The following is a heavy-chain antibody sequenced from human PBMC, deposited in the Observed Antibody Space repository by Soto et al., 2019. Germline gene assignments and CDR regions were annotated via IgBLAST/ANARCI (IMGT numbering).Heavy chain of an antibody. J-gene: IGHJ4*02. D-gene: IGHD3-22*01. CDR3: ARDIYYDASGYFGY. CDR2: TSYDGSDQ. V-gene: IGHV3-30*14. CDR1: GFSFSSFS. Sequence: GGSLRLSCATSGFSFSSFSMHWVRQAPGRGLEWLALTSYDGSDQYNAKSVKGRFTISRDNSKKTLYLHMNGLSAEDTAVYFCARDIYYDASGYFGYWGQGTMVTVSS.